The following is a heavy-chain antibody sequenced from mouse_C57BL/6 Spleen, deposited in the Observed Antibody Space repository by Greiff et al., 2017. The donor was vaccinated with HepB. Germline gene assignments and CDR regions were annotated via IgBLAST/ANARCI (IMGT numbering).Heavy chain of an antibody. CDR2: IKPGSGGT. J-gene: IGHJ1*03. Sequence: QVQLKQSGAELVRPGTSVKVSCKASGYAFTNYLIEWVKQRPGQGLEWIGVIKPGSGGTNYNEKFKGKATLTADKSSSTAYMQLSSLTSEDSAVYFCARGDEDWYFDVWGTGTTVTVSS. CDR3: ARGDEDWYFDV. V-gene: IGHV1-54*01. CDR1: GYAFTNYL. D-gene: IGHD3-3*01.